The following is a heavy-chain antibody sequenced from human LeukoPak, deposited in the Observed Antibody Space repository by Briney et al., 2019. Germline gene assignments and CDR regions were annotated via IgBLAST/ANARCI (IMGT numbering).Heavy chain of an antibody. J-gene: IGHJ6*02. D-gene: IGHD6-19*01. CDR2: IRGSGGNT. CDR1: GFTFSTYA. V-gene: IGHV3-23*01. Sequence: PGGSLRLSCAASGFTFSTYAMNWVRQAPGKGLEWVSGIRGSGGNTYYADSVKGRFTISRDNSKNTLYLQMNSLRAEDTAVYYCARSGEQWLIHYGMDVWGQGTTVTVSS. CDR3: ARSGEQWLIHYGMDV.